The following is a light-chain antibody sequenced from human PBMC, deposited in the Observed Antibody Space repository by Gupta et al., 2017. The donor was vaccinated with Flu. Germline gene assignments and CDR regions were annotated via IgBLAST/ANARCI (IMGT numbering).Light chain of an antibody. CDR3: RQGTHWPYT. CDR1: QILAHSDGNTY. Sequence: DVVMTQSHLSLPVTLGQPASISCRSGQILAHSDGNTYLSWFQQRPGQPPRRLIYHVSNRDSGVPDRFSGSGSGSDFTLKLSRVETDDIAVYYCRQGTHWPYTFGQGTKLEI. J-gene: IGKJ2*01. V-gene: IGKV2-30*02. CDR2: HVS.